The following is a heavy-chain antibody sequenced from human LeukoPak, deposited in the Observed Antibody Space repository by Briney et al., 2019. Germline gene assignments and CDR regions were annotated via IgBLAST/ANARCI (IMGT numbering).Heavy chain of an antibody. Sequence: PSETLSLTCTVSGGSISSYYWSWIRQPPGKGLEWIGYIYYSGSTNYNPSLKSRVTISVDPSKNQFSLKLSSVAAADTAVYYCARDNDGWFDPWGQGTLVTVSS. V-gene: IGHV4-59*01. CDR1: GGSISSYY. J-gene: IGHJ5*02. CDR3: ARDNDGWFDP. CDR2: IYYSGST. D-gene: IGHD1-1*01.